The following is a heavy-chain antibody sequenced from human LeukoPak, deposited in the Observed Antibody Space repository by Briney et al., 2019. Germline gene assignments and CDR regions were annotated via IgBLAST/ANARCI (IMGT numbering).Heavy chain of an antibody. CDR2: ISGSGGST. CDR3: ANSYYYDSSGYYYVAY. J-gene: IGHJ4*02. Sequence: GGSLRLSCAASGFTFSSYAMSWVRQAPGKGLEWVSAISGSGGSTYYADSVKGRFTISRDNSKNTLYLQMNSLRAEDTAVYYCANSYYYDSSGYYYVAYWGQGILVTVSS. V-gene: IGHV3-23*01. D-gene: IGHD3-22*01. CDR1: GFTFSSYA.